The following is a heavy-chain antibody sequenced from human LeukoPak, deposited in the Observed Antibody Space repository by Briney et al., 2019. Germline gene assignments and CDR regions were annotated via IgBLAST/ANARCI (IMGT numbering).Heavy chain of an antibody. D-gene: IGHD4-17*01. Sequence: SETLSLTCTVSGGSISSSSYYWGWIRQPPGKGLEWIGSIYYSGSTYYNPSLKSRVTISVDTSKNQFSLKLSSVTAADTAVYYCASPAWGYGDYSDYWGQGTLVTVSS. J-gene: IGHJ4*02. CDR2: IYYSGST. V-gene: IGHV4-39*01. CDR1: GGSISSSSYY. CDR3: ASPAWGYGDYSDY.